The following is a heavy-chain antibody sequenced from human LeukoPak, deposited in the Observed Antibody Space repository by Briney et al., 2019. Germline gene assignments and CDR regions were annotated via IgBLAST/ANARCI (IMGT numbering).Heavy chain of an antibody. Sequence: SVKVSCKASGGTFSSYAISWVRQAPGQGLEWMGRIIPILGIANYAQKFQGRVTMTEDTSTDTAYMELSSLRSEDTAVYYCATVSWPYSSSWWVIDYWGQGTLVTVSS. CDR1: GGTFSSYA. V-gene: IGHV1-69*04. J-gene: IGHJ4*02. D-gene: IGHD6-13*01. CDR2: IIPILGIA. CDR3: ATVSWPYSSSWWVIDY.